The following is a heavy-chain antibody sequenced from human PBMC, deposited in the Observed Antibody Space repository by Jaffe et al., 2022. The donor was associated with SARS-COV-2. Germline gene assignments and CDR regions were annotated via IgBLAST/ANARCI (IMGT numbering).Heavy chain of an antibody. CDR2: ISGSGGST. CDR1: GFTFSSYA. V-gene: IGHV3-23*01. J-gene: IGHJ4*02. CDR3: AKDPRLATVTTELDYFDY. D-gene: IGHD4-17*01. Sequence: EVQLLESGGGLVQPGGSLRLSCAASGFTFSSYAMSWVRQAPGKGLEWVSAISGSGGSTYYADSVKGRFTISRDNSKNTLYLQMNSLRAEDTAVYYCAKDPRLATVTTELDYFDYWGQGTLVTVSS.